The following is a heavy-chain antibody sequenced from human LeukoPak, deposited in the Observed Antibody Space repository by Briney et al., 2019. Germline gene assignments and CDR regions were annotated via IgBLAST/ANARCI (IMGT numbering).Heavy chain of an antibody. CDR2: VFYTGGT. J-gene: IGHJ4*02. D-gene: IGHD3-22*01. CDR3: ARQPSGYYDKSGYYPYYFDN. V-gene: IGHV4-59*08. CDR1: GGSFSGYY. Sequence: SETLSLTCTVSGGSFSGYYWSWVRQPPGKGLEWVGYVFYTGGTKYGPSLESRVAISLDTSKTQFSLKLSSVTAADTAIYFCARQPSGYYDKSGYYPYYFDNWGQGILVTVSS.